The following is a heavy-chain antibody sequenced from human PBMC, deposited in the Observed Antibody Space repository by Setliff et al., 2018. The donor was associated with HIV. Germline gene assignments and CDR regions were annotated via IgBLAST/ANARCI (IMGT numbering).Heavy chain of an antibody. J-gene: IGHJ4*02. CDR1: GYSISSGYY. CDR2: IYHSGST. D-gene: IGHD5-18*01. CDR3: ATLVDTAMVRANDY. V-gene: IGHV4-38-2*01. Sequence: PSETLSLTCAVSGYSISSGYYWVWIRQPPGKGLEWIWSIYHSGSTYYNPSLKSRGTISVDTSKNQFSLKLSSVTAADTAVYYCATLVDTAMVRANDYWGQGTLVTVSS.